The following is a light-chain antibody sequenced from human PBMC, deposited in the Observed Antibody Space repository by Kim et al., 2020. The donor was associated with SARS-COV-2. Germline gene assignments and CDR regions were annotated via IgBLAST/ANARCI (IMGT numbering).Light chain of an antibody. V-gene: IGKV3-11*01. Sequence: EIVLTQSPATLSLSPGERATLSCRASQSVSSYLAWYQQKPGQAPRLLIYDASNRATGIPARFSGSGSGTDFTLTISSLETEDLGFYYCQQRGSWPLTFGGGTKVDIK. CDR2: DAS. CDR1: QSVSSY. CDR3: QQRGSWPLT. J-gene: IGKJ4*01.